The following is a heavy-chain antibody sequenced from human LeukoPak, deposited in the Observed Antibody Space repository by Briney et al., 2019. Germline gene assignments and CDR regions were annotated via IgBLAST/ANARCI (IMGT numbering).Heavy chain of an antibody. CDR3: ARDKLLSSGSLDV. D-gene: IGHD3-10*01. V-gene: IGHV1-18*01. Sequence: GASVNVSCKASGYTFPSYGLSWLRQAPAQGLDWIGWISAYNGNTNYAQKLQGRVTMTTDTSTSTAYMELRSLRSDDTAVYYCARDKLLSSGSLDVWGKGTTVTVSS. J-gene: IGHJ6*04. CDR2: ISAYNGNT. CDR1: GYTFPSYG.